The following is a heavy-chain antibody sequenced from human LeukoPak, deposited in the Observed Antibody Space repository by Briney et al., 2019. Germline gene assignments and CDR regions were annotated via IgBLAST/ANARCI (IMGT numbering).Heavy chain of an antibody. Sequence: SVKVSCKASGGTFSSYAISWVRQAPGQGLEWMGRIIPIFGTANYAQKFQGRVTITTDESTSTAYMELSSLRSEDTAVYYCARVPRIAVAGHFRRDSNWFDPWGQGTLVTVSS. CDR1: GGTFSSYA. V-gene: IGHV1-69*05. D-gene: IGHD6-19*01. J-gene: IGHJ5*02. CDR3: ARVPRIAVAGHFRRDSNWFDP. CDR2: IIPIFGTA.